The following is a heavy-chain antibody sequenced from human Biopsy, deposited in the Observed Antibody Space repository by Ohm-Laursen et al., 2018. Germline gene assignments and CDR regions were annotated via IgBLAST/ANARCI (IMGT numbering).Heavy chain of an antibody. CDR1: GYSFTSYW. V-gene: IGHV5-51*01. CDR2: IYPGDSDT. Sequence: GESLRISCKGSGYSFTSYWIGWVRQMPGKGLEWMGLIYPGDSDTRYSPSFQGQVTISVDKSISTAYVQWNSLKASDTAMYYCAKHGGLGDFWSCYPLAAFDIWGQGTMVTVSS. CDR3: AKHGGLGDFWSCYPLAAFDI. D-gene: IGHD3-3*01. J-gene: IGHJ3*02.